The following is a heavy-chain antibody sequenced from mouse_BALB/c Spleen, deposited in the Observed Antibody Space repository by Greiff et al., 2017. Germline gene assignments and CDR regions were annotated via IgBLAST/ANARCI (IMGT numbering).Heavy chain of an antibody. CDR3: TRSGLLLLFDY. V-gene: IGHV1-69*02. J-gene: IGHJ2*01. CDR1: GYTFTSYW. D-gene: IGHD1-1*01. Sequence: QVQLQQPGAELVRPGASVKLSCKASGYTFTSYWINWVKQRPGQGLEWIGNIYPSDSYTNYNQKFKDKATLTVDKSSSTAYMQLSSPTSEDSAVYYCTRSGLLLLFDYWGQGTTLTVSS. CDR2: IYPSDSYT.